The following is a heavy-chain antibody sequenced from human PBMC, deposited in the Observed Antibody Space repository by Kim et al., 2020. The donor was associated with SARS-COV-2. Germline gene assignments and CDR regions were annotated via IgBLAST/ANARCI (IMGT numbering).Heavy chain of an antibody. CDR2: INHSGST. J-gene: IGHJ4*02. Sequence: SETLSLTCAVYGGSFSGYYWSWIRQPPGKGLEWIGEINHSGSTNYNPSLKSRVTISVDTSKNQFSLKLSSVTAADTAVYYCATRPTSGLDYWGQGTLVT. CDR3: ATRPTSGLDY. D-gene: IGHD3-10*01. V-gene: IGHV4-34*01. CDR1: GGSFSGYY.